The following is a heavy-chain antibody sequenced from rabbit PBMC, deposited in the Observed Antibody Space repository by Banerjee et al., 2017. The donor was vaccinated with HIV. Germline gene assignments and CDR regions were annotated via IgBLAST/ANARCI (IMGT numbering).Heavy chain of an antibody. CDR3: ARDLAGVVGWNFGL. D-gene: IGHD4-1*01. Sequence: CWVRQAPGKGLEWIACIYIDSGSTWYASWAKGRFTISRSTSLNTVTLQMTSLTAADTATYFCARDLAGVVGWNFGLWGPGTLVTVS. J-gene: IGHJ4*01. V-gene: IGHV1S43*01. CDR2: IYIDSGST.